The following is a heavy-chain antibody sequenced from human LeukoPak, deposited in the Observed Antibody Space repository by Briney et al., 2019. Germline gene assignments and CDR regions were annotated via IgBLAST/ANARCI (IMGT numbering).Heavy chain of an antibody. CDR3: TTDCGGDCYTYYYYYYYMDV. V-gene: IGHV3-15*01. CDR2: IKSKTDGGTT. CDR1: GFTFSNAW. J-gene: IGHJ6*03. D-gene: IGHD2-21*01. Sequence: SGGSLRLSCAASGFTFSNAWMSWVRQAPGKGLEWGGRIKSKTDGGTTDYAAPVKGRFTISRDDSKNTLYLQMNSLKTEDTAVYYCTTDCGGDCYTYYYYYYYMDVWGKGTTVTVSS.